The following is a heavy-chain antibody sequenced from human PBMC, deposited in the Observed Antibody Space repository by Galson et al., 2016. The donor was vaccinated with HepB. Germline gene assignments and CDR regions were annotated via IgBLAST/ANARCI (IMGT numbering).Heavy chain of an antibody. D-gene: IGHD4-23*01. CDR3: ARGTRGFGGSLDV. V-gene: IGHV3-23*01. Sequence: SLRLSCAASGFNFSRFAMSWVRQAPGKGLEWVSGISLSGDSTDYAESVTGRFTVSRDNAKGSVSLQMSSLRPEDTATYYCARGTRGFGGSLDVWGQGTTVSVS. J-gene: IGHJ6*02. CDR1: GFNFSRFA. CDR2: ISLSGDST.